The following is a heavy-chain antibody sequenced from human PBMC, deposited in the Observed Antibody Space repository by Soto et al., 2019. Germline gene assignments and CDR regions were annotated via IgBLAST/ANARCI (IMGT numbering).Heavy chain of an antibody. Sequence: ASVKVSCKVSGYTLTELSMHWVRQAPGKGLEWMGGFDPEDGETIYAQKFQGRVTMTADESTSTAYMELSSLRSEDTAVYYCARGQNSGDLSNWFDPWGQGTLVTVSS. J-gene: IGHJ5*02. V-gene: IGHV1-24*01. CDR1: GYTLTELS. CDR2: FDPEDGET. D-gene: IGHD2-21*02. CDR3: ARGQNSGDLSNWFDP.